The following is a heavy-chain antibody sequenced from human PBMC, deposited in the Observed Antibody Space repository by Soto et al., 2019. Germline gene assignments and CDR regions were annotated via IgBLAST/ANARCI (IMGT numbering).Heavy chain of an antibody. Sequence: PSQTLSLTCAISGDSVSSNSAAWNWIRQSPSRGLEWLGRTYYRSKWYNDYAVSVKSRITINPDTSKNQFSLQLNSVTPEDTAVYYCARGGQVLLWFGELYSFDYWGQGTLVTVS. CDR2: TYYRSKWYN. CDR1: GDSVSSNSAA. CDR3: ARGGQVLLWFGELYSFDY. V-gene: IGHV6-1*01. D-gene: IGHD3-10*01. J-gene: IGHJ4*02.